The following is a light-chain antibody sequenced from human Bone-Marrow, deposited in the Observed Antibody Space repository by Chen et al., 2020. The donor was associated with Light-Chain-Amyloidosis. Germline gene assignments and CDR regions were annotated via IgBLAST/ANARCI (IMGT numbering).Light chain of an antibody. V-gene: IGKV1-5*03. CDR3: QQYISYTFT. Sequence: DIRMTQSPSTLSASVGDRVTITCRASQDIDDWLAWFQHKPGRAPKLIISKASHFESGVPSRFTGSGSGTDFTLIINSLQPDDFATYVCQQYISYTFTFGQGTKL. J-gene: IGKJ2*01. CDR1: QDIDDW. CDR2: KAS.